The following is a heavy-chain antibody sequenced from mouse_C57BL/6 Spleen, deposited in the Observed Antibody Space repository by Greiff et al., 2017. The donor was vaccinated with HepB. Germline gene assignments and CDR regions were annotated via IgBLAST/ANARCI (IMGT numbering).Heavy chain of an antibody. CDR3: TSGGTGTTFYYFDY. V-gene: IGHV1-15*01. CDR1: GYTFTDYE. CDR2: IDPETGGT. J-gene: IGHJ2*01. D-gene: IGHD4-1*01. Sequence: QVQLKESGAELVRPGASVTLSCKASGYTFTDYEMHWVKQTPVHGLEWIGAIDPETGGTAYNQKFKGKAILTADKSSSTAYMELRSLTSEDSAVYYCTSGGTGTTFYYFDYWGQGTTLTVSS.